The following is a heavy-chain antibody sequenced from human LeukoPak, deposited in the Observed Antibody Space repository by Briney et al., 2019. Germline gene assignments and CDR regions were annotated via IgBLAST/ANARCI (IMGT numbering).Heavy chain of an antibody. CDR1: GYTFTGYY. CDR2: INPNSGGT. CDR3: ARRVTSSSSWYDY. Sequence: LGASVKVSCKASGYTFTGYYMHWVRQAPGQGLEWMGWINPNSGGTNYAQKFQGRVTMTRDTSISTAYMELSSLRSDDTAIYYCARRVTSSSSWYDYWGQGTLVTVSS. V-gene: IGHV1-2*03. D-gene: IGHD6-13*01. J-gene: IGHJ4*02.